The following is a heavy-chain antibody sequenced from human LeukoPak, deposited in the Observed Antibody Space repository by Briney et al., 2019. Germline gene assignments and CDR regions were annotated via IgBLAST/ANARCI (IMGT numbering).Heavy chain of an antibody. Sequence: PSETLSLTCTVSGGSISSGSYYWSWIRQPAGKGLEWIGRIYTSGSTNYNPSLKSRVTISVDTSKNQFYLRLSSVTAADTAVYFCARLAALRGFYYYMDVWGKGTTVTVSS. CDR2: IYTSGST. J-gene: IGHJ6*03. D-gene: IGHD6-6*01. CDR3: ARLAALRGFYYYMDV. CDR1: GGSISSGSYY. V-gene: IGHV4-61*02.